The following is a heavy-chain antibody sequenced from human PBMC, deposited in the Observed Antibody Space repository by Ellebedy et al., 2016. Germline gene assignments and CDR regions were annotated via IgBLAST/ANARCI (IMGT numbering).Heavy chain of an antibody. CDR3: ASTSSGSYRGGYFDL. J-gene: IGHJ2*01. Sequence: SLRLSCAASGFTFDDYAMHWVRQAPGKGLEWVSGISYNSGGIGYADSVKGRFTISRDNAKNSLYLQMNSLRPEDTALYYCASTSSGSYRGGYFDLWGRGTLVTVSS. D-gene: IGHD1-26*01. V-gene: IGHV3-9*01. CDR1: GFTFDDYA. CDR2: ISYNSGGI.